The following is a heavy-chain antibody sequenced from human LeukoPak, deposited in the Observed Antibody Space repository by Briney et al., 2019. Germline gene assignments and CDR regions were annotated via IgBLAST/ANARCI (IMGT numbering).Heavy chain of an antibody. Sequence: GGSLRLSCAASGFTFSSYWMHWVRQAPGKGLVWVSRINSDGRSTSYADSVKGRFTIARDNAKNTLYLQMNSLRAEDTAVYYCARGLLGKYNWFDPWGQGTLVTVSS. CDR2: INSDGRST. J-gene: IGHJ5*02. CDR1: GFTFSSYW. V-gene: IGHV3-74*01. CDR3: ARGLLGKYNWFDP. D-gene: IGHD2-15*01.